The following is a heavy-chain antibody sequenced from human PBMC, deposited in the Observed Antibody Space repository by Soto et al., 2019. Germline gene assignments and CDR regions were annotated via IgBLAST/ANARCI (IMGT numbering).Heavy chain of an antibody. Sequence: GESLKISCAASGFTVSSNYMSWVRQAPGKGLEWVSVIYSGGSTYYADSVKGRFTISRDNSKNTLYLQMNSLRAEDTAVYYCARDMSTVTTSDYYYYMDVWGKGTTVTVS. CDR1: GFTVSSNY. CDR2: IYSGGST. V-gene: IGHV3-66*01. CDR3: ARDMSTVTTSDYYYYMDV. D-gene: IGHD4-4*01. J-gene: IGHJ6*03.